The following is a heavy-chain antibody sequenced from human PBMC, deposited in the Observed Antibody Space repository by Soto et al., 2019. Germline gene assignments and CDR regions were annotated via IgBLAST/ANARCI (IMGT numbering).Heavy chain of an antibody. CDR2: IYYTGST. CDR3: AREPYDY. Sequence: SETLALTCTVSGGSISSHYWSWIRQPPGKGLEWIGYIYYTGSTNYNPSLKSRVTISIDASKKQFSLKLSSVTAADTAMYYCAREPYDYWGQGTLVTVS. V-gene: IGHV4-59*11. CDR1: GGSISSHY. J-gene: IGHJ4*02.